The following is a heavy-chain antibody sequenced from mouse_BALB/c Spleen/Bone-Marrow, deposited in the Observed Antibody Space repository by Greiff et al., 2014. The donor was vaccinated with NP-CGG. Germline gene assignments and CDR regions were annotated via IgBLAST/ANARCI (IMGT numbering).Heavy chain of an antibody. Sequence: EVQRVESGPELVKPGASVKISCKASGYSFTGYFMNWVMQSHGKSLEWIGRINPYNGDTFYNQKFKGKATLTVDKSSSTAHMELRSLASEDSAVYYCAREGYYYGSSYGNAMDYWGQGTSVTVSS. D-gene: IGHD1-1*01. CDR3: AREGYYYGSSYGNAMDY. CDR2: INPYNGDT. J-gene: IGHJ4*01. V-gene: IGHV1-20*02. CDR1: GYSFTGYF.